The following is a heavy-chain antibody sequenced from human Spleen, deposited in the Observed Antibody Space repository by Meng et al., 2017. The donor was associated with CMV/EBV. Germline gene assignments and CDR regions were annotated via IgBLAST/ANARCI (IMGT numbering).Heavy chain of an antibody. J-gene: IGHJ4*02. CDR1: GYPFTSLD. CDR2: INPNSGNT. V-gene: IGHV1-8*01. D-gene: IGHD2-21*01. Sequence: ASVKVSCKTSGYPFTSLDVNWVRQATGQGLEWMGWINPNSGNTGYAQKFQGRVTMTRNTAISTAYMQLSRLTYDDTAVYYCARMSPIEFDNWGQGTLVTVS. CDR3: ARMSPIEFDN.